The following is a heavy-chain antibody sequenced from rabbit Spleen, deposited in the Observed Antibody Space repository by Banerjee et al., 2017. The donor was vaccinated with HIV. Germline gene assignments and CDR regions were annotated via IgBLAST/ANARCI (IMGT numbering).Heavy chain of an antibody. D-gene: IGHD7-1*01. V-gene: IGHV1S45*01. J-gene: IGHJ6*01. Sequence: EESGGDLVKPEGSLTLTYTASGFSFSSSYWICWVRQAPGKGLEWIGCIWIGDGSTYYATWVNGRFTSSKTSSTTVTLQMTSLTVADTATYFCARDTGTSFSSYGMDLWGPGTLVTVS. CDR1: GFSFSSSYW. CDR3: ARDTGTSFSSYGMDL. CDR2: IWIGDGST.